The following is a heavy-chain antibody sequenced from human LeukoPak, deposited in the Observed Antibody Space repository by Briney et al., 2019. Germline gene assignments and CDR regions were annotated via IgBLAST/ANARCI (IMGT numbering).Heavy chain of an antibody. Sequence: ASVKVSCKASGYTFTGYYMHWVRQAPGQGLEWMGWISAYNGNTNYAQKLQGRVTMTTDTSTSTAYMELRSLRSDDTAVYYCARQLVRNWFDPWGQGTLVTVSS. D-gene: IGHD6-13*01. J-gene: IGHJ5*02. V-gene: IGHV1-18*04. CDR3: ARQLVRNWFDP. CDR1: GYTFTGYY. CDR2: ISAYNGNT.